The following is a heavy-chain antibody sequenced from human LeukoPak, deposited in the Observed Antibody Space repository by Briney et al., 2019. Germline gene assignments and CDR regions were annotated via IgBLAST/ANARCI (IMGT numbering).Heavy chain of an antibody. CDR2: MSADGTNK. J-gene: IGHJ4*02. CDR1: GFTFSHYG. D-gene: IGHD2-21*02. Sequence: GRSLRLSCAASGFTFSHYGMHWVRQAPGKGLEWVAVMSADGTNKYYADSVKGRFTISRDNSKNTLYLQMNSLRVGDTAVYFCAKDQWAYCGGDCYSSDYWGQGTLVTVSS. V-gene: IGHV3-30*18. CDR3: AKDQWAYCGGDCYSSDY.